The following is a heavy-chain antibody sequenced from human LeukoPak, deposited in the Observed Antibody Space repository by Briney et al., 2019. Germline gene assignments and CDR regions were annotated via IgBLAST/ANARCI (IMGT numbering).Heavy chain of an antibody. Sequence: TFSNYWMTWVRQAPGKGLEWIGSIYYSGSTYYNPSLKSRVTISVDTSQNRFSLKLSSVTAADTAVYYCARHYSGSGSYTGYYYYGMDVWGQGTTVTVSS. J-gene: IGHJ6*02. CDR2: IYYSGST. CDR1: TFSNYW. V-gene: IGHV4-39*01. CDR3: ARHYSGSGSYTGYYYYGMDV. D-gene: IGHD3-10*01.